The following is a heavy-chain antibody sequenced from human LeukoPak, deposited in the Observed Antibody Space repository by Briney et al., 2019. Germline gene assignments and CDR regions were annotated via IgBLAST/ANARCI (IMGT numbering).Heavy chain of an antibody. CDR1: GFIFSAYT. CDR3: AKGSAGGKVDWFDP. V-gene: IGHV3-23*01. Sequence: GGSLGLSCAASGFIFSAYTMMWVRRAPGKGLQWVATFTAYGGTYYAASVKGRFAISRDNSRDTVSLYMNSLRVEDTAMYYCAKGSAGGKVDWFDPWGPGTLVTVSS. CDR2: FTAYGGT. D-gene: IGHD4-23*01. J-gene: IGHJ5*02.